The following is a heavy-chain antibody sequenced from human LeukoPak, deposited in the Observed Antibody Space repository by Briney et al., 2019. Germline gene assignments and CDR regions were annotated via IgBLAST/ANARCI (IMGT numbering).Heavy chain of an antibody. V-gene: IGHV4-59*01. Sequence: PSETLSLTCTVSGGSISSYYWSWIRQPPGKGLEWIGYIYYSGSTNYKSSLKSRVTISVDTSKNQFSLKLSSVTAADTAVYYCASGRYYYGSEYWGQGTLVTVSS. CDR1: GGSISSYY. CDR2: IYYSGST. J-gene: IGHJ4*02. CDR3: ASGRYYYGSEY. D-gene: IGHD3-10*01.